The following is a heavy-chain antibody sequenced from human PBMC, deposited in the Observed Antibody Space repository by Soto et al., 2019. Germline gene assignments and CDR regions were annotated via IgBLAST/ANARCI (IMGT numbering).Heavy chain of an antibody. J-gene: IGHJ4*02. V-gene: IGHV3-49*03. Sequence: GGSLRLSCAVSGFTFGDYAMSWFRQAPGKGLEWVGFITSKAYGATTEYAASVRGRVTISRDDSKSIAYLQINSLKTEDTAVYYCSRDNRGCSSGSRYSFDSWGQGTLVTVSS. CDR2: ITSKAYGATT. CDR3: SRDNRGCSSGSRYSFDS. CDR1: GFTFGDYA. D-gene: IGHD2-15*01.